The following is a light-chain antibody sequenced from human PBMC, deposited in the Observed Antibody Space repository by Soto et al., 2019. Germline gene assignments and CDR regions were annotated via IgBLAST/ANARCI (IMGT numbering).Light chain of an antibody. J-gene: IGKJ3*01. Sequence: EIVLTQSPDTLSLSPGERATLFCRASQTLSINSLAWYQQKPGQAPRLLIYAASTRHTGIPDRFNGSGSGTDFALTINRLEPEDSAVYFCQQYDGAPLTFGPGTKVDVK. CDR1: QTLSINS. CDR2: AAS. CDR3: QQYDGAPLT. V-gene: IGKV3-20*01.